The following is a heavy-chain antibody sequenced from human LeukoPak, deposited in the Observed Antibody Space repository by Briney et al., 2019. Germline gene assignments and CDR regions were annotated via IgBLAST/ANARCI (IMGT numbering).Heavy chain of an antibody. V-gene: IGHV4-59*12. J-gene: IGHJ3*02. Sequence: SETLSLTCTVSGGSISSYYWTWIRQPPGKGLEWLGYIYYSGSTNYNPSLKSRVTISVDTSKNQFSLKLSSVTAADTAVYYCARDTPPAYCGGDCYYPDAFDIWGQGTMVTVSS. CDR2: IYYSGST. CDR3: ARDTPPAYCGGDCYYPDAFDI. D-gene: IGHD2-21*02. CDR1: GGSISSYY.